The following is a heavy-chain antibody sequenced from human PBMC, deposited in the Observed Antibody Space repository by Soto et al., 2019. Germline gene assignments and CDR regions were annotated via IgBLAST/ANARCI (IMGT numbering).Heavy chain of an antibody. D-gene: IGHD5-12*01. CDR3: ARHVSSGDFDF. CDR2: IDPSDSRT. Sequence: PGESLKISCEASGYIFPIYHISWVRQIPGKGLEWVGKIDPSDSRTMYRPSSRARITISVDKSINTAYLEWGRLKASDTAMYYCARHVSSGDFDFWGDGKQVTVSS. CDR1: GYIFPIYH. J-gene: IGHJ4*01. V-gene: IGHV5-10-1*01.